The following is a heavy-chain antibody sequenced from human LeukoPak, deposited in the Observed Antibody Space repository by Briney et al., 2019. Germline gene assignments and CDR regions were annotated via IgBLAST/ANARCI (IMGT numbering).Heavy chain of an antibody. CDR2: INPNSGGT. Sequence: EASVKVSCKASGYTFTGYYMHWVRQAPGQGLEWMGWINPNSGGTNYAQKFQGRVTMTRDTSISTAYMELSRPRSDDTAVYYCARDSVSYGDLIDYWGQGTLVTVSS. CDR1: GYTFTGYY. J-gene: IGHJ4*02. V-gene: IGHV1-2*02. D-gene: IGHD4-17*01. CDR3: ARDSVSYGDLIDY.